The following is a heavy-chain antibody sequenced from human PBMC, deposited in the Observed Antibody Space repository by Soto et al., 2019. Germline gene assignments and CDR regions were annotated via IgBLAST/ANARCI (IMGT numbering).Heavy chain of an antibody. CDR3: AKYIYSGSYLEAFDI. J-gene: IGHJ3*02. Sequence: PGGSLRLSCAASGFTFSSYAMSWVRQAPGKGLEWVSAISGSGGSTYYADSVKGRFTISRDNSKNTLYLQMYSLRAEDTAVYYCAKYIYSGSYLEAFDIWGQGTMVTVSS. CDR1: GFTFSSYA. D-gene: IGHD1-26*01. V-gene: IGHV3-23*01. CDR2: ISGSGGST.